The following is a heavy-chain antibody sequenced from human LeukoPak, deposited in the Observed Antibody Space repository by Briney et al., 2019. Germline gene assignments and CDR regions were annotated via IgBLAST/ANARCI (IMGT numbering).Heavy chain of an antibody. V-gene: IGHV3-30*18. D-gene: IGHD6-13*01. CDR2: ISYDGSNK. CDR3: AKSTLGSSRFDC. J-gene: IGHJ4*02. Sequence: QTGGSLRLSCAASGFTFSSYGMHWVRQAPGKGLEWVAVISYDGSNKYYADSVKGRFTISRDNSKNTLYLQMNSLRAEDTAVYYCAKSTLGSSRFDCWGQGTLVTVSS. CDR1: GFTFSSYG.